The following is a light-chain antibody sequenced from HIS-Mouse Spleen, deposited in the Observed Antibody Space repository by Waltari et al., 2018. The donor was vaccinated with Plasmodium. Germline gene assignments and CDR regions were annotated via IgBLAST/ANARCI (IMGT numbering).Light chain of an antibody. CDR1: SSDVGGYNY. CDR2: DVS. J-gene: IGLJ3*02. CDR3: CSYAGSYTWV. Sequence: QSALTQPRSVSGSPGQSVPISFPGTSSDVGGYNYVPWYQQHPGKAPKLMIYDVSKRPSGVPYRFSGSKSGNTASLTISGLQAEDEADYYCCSYAGSYTWVFGGGTKLTVL. V-gene: IGLV2-11*01.